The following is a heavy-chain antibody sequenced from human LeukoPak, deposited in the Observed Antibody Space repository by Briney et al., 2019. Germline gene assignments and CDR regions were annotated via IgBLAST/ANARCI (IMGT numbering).Heavy chain of an antibody. CDR2: INSDGSST. D-gene: IGHD6-13*01. V-gene: IGHV3-74*01. CDR3: ARAAYSSRFNWFDP. J-gene: IGHJ5*02. Sequence: GGSLRLSCAASGFTFSSYWMHWVRQAPGKGLVWVSRINSDGSSTIYADSVKGRFTISRDNAKNTLYLQMNSLRAEDTAVYYCARAAYSSRFNWFDPWGQGTLVTVSS. CDR1: GFTFSSYW.